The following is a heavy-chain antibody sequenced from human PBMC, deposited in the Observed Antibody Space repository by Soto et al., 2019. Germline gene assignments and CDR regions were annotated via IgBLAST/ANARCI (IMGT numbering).Heavy chain of an antibody. CDR2: IRSKANSYAT. J-gene: IGHJ3*02. Sequence: PGGSLRLSCAASGFTFCGSAMHWVRQASGKGLEWVGRIRSKANSYATAYAASVKGRFTISRDDSKNTAYLQMNSLKTEDTALYYCTTPDTRPYSGSSDDAFDIWGQGTIVTVSS. V-gene: IGHV3-73*01. D-gene: IGHD1-26*01. CDR3: TTPDTRPYSGSSDDAFDI. CDR1: GFTFCGSA.